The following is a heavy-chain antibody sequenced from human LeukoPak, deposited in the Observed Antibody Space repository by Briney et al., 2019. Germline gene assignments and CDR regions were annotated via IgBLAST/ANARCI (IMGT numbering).Heavy chain of an antibody. V-gene: IGHV1-18*01. CDR1: GYTFTSYG. Sequence: ASVKVSCKASGYTFTSYGISWVRQAPGQGLEWMGWISAYNGNTNYAQKLQGRVTMTTDTSTSTAYMELRSLRSDDTAVYYCARGERAYYYDSSGYYYNYWGQGTLVTVSS. D-gene: IGHD3-22*01. J-gene: IGHJ4*02. CDR2: ISAYNGNT. CDR3: ARGERAYYYDSSGYYYNY.